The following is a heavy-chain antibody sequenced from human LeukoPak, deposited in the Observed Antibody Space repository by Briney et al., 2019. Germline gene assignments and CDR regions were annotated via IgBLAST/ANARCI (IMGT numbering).Heavy chain of an antibody. V-gene: IGHV3-66*01. J-gene: IGHJ4*02. Sequence: GESLRLSCAASGFTVITSYMSWVRQAPGKGLEWVSVIFREGTTYYADSVKGRFTTSRDNSKNTLYLQMNTLRAEDTAIYYCTKTGGPWDWGQGTLVTVSS. CDR2: IFREGTT. CDR3: TKTGGPWD. D-gene: IGHD7-27*01. CDR1: GFTVITSY.